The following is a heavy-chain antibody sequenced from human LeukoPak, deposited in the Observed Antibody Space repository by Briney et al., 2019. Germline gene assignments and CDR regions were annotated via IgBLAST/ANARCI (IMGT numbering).Heavy chain of an antibody. D-gene: IGHD6-13*01. CDR1: GFTFSSYG. CDR2: ISYDGSNK. CDR3: AKDRSSWPNRGLDY. J-gene: IGHJ4*02. Sequence: GRSLRLSCAASGFTFSSYGMYWVRQAPGKGLEWVAVISYDGSNKDYADSVKGRFTISRDNSKNTLYLQMNSLRAEDTAVYYCAKDRSSWPNRGLDYWGQGTLVTVSS. V-gene: IGHV3-30*18.